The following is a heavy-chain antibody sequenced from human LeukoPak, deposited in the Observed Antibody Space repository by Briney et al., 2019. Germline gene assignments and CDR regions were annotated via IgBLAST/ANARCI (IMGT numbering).Heavy chain of an antibody. CDR1: GYTFTSYG. V-gene: IGHV1-18*01. J-gene: IGHJ6*03. D-gene: IGHD2-21*01. CDR3: AVYRGLYYYYYMDV. CDR2: ISAYNGNT. Sequence: ASVKVSCKASGYTFTSYGISWVLQAPGQGLEWKGWISAYNGNTNYAQKLQGRVTMTTDTSTSTAYMELRSLRSDDTAVYYCAVYRGLYYYYYMDVWGKGTTVIVSS.